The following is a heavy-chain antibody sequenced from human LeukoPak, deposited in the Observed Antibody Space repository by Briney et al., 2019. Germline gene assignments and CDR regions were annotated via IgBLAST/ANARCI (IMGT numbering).Heavy chain of an antibody. CDR3: AKEGGTGTRFDY. CDR2: ISGSGTGT. V-gene: IGHV3-23*01. CDR1: GFTFSSSA. Sequence: GGSLRLSCAASGFTFSSSAMSWVRQAPGKGLYWVSAISGSGTGTYYADSVKGRFTISRDNSKNTLYLQMNSLRAEDTAVYYCAKEGGTGTRFDYSGQGTLVTVSS. D-gene: IGHD1-7*01. J-gene: IGHJ4*02.